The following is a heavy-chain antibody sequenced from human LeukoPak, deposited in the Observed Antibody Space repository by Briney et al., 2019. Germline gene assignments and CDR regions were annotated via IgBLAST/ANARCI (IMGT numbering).Heavy chain of an antibody. D-gene: IGHD2-15*01. J-gene: IGHJ4*02. CDR2: ISGSGGST. CDR1: GFTFSSYA. V-gene: IGHV3-23*01. Sequence: GGSLRLSCAASGFTFSSYAMSWVRQAPGKGLEWVSAISGSGGSTYYVDSVKGRFTISRDNSKNTLYLQMNSLRAEDTAVYYCAKDGSYVCYFDYWGQGTLVTVSS. CDR3: AKDGSYVCYFDY.